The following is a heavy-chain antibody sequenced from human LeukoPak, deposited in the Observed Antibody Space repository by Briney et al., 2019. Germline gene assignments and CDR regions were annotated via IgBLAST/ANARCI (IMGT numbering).Heavy chain of an antibody. CDR1: GYTFTGYY. V-gene: IGHV1-2*02. CDR2: INPNSGGT. D-gene: IGHD4-17*01. Sequence: GASVKVSCRASGYTFTGYYMHWVRQAPGQGLEWMGWINPNSGGTNYAQKFQGRVTMTRDTSISTAYMELSRLRSDDTAVYYCARSYGDYEPGGDYWGQGTLVTVSS. CDR3: ARSYGDYEPGGDY. J-gene: IGHJ4*02.